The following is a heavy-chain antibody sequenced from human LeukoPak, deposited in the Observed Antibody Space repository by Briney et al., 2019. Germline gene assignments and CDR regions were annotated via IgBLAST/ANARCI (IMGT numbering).Heavy chain of an antibody. CDR3: SRGRADGYSGYDFGDY. Sequence: ASVKVSCKASGYTFTGYYIHWGRQAPGQGPEWMGYINPNSGGTDYAQKFQGRVTMARDTSISTAYMELSSLTSDDTAVYYCSRGRADGYSGYDFGDYWGQGTLVTVSS. V-gene: IGHV1-2*02. CDR2: INPNSGGT. CDR1: GYTFTGYY. D-gene: IGHD5-12*01. J-gene: IGHJ4*02.